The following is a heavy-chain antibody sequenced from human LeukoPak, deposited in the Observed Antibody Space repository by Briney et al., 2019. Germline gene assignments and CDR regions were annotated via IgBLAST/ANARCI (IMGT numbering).Heavy chain of an antibody. Sequence: PGGSLRLSCAASGFTFSTYAMNWVRQAPGKGLEWVSVIVGNGGGIAYADSVKGRFTISRDNSNNILYLQMNSLRADDTAVYYCAKDRIPDGRYSIDFWGQGILVTVSS. CDR2: IVGNGGGI. CDR1: GFTFSTYA. V-gene: IGHV3-23*01. CDR3: AKDRIPDGRYSIDF. D-gene: IGHD3-10*01. J-gene: IGHJ4*02.